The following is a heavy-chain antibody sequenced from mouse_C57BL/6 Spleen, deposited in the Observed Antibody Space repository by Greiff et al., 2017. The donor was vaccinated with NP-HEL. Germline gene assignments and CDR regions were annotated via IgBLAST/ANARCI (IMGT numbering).Heavy chain of an antibody. Sequence: EVQLQESGEGLVKPGGSLKLSCAASGFTFSSYAMSWVRQTPEKRLEWVAYISSGGDYIYYADTVKGRFTISRDNARNTLYLQMSSLKSEATAMYYCTRGGNYCGSYWYFDVWGTGSTVTVSS. CDR3: TRGGNYCGSYWYFDV. CDR2: ISSGGDYI. CDR1: GFTFSSYA. D-gene: IGHD1-1*01. V-gene: IGHV5-9-1*02. J-gene: IGHJ1*03.